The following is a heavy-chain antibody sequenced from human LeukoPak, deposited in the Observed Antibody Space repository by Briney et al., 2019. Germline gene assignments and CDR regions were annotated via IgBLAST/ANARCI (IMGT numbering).Heavy chain of an antibody. V-gene: IGHV4-34*01. CDR2: INHSGST. J-gene: IGHJ4*02. CDR1: GGSFSGYY. Sequence: ASETLSLTCAVYGGSFSGYYWSWIRQPPGKGLEWIGEINHSGSTNYNPSLKSRVTISVDTSKNQFSLKLSSVTAADTAVYYCARGDPSDYVDYWGQGTLVTVSS. CDR3: ARGDPSDYVDY.